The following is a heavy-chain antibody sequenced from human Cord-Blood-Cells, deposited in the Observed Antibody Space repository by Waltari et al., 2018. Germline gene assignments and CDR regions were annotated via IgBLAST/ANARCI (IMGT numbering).Heavy chain of an antibody. CDR3: ARLMRDSSRGHYFDY. CDR2: MNPNSGNT. CDR1: GYTFSRYD. J-gene: IGHJ4*02. Sequence: QVQLVQSGAEVKKPGASVTVSCKASGYTFSRYDINWARQSPGQGLEWMGWMNPNSGNTGYAQKFQGRVTITRNTSISTAYMELSSLRSEDTAVYYCARLMRDSSRGHYFDYWGQGTLVTVSS. D-gene: IGHD3-22*01. V-gene: IGHV1-8*03.